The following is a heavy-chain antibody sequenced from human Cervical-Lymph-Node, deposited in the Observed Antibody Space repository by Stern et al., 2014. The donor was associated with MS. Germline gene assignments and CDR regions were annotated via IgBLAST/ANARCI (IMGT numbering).Heavy chain of an antibody. CDR1: GVTFKDYG. D-gene: IGHD2/OR15-2a*01. CDR3: ARLSTRGFDF. Sequence: QEQLVQSGAEVKKPGSSVKVSCKTLGVTFKDYGISWVRQAPGQGLDWMGTIVPPLGTAHYPHKFQGRVTINADESTGTADIEVSSLTSENTGVYYCARLSTRGFDFWGQGTLVTVSS. V-gene: IGHV1-69*11. CDR2: IVPPLGTA. J-gene: IGHJ5*01.